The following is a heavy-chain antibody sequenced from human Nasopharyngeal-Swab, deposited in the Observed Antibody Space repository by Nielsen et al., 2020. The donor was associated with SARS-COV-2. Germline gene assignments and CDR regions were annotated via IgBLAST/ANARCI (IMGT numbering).Heavy chain of an antibody. CDR1: GSFTGYY. CDR3: AEKGYTDNWYVN. D-gene: IGHD6-13*01. Sequence: SETLSLTCAVYGSFTGYYWTWIRQPPGKGLEWIGEINNSGSTHYNPSLKSRVTISVDTSKNQFSLKLSSVTAADTAVYYCAEKGYTDNWYVNFGQGTLVTVSS. V-gene: IGHV4-34*01. CDR2: INNSGST. J-gene: IGHJ5*02.